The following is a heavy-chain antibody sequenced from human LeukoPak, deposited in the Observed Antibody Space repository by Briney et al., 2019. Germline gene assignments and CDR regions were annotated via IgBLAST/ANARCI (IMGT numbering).Heavy chain of an antibody. V-gene: IGHV3-23*01. J-gene: IGHJ4*02. CDR3: AKQPAYYHDSSGYHHFDY. Sequence: GGSLRLSCAASGFTFSSYAMSWVRQAPGKGLEWVSAISGSGGSTYYADSVKGRFTISRDNSKNTLCLQMNSLRAEDTAVYYCAKQPAYYHDSSGYHHFDYWGQGTLVTVSS. D-gene: IGHD3-22*01. CDR1: GFTFSSYA. CDR2: ISGSGGST.